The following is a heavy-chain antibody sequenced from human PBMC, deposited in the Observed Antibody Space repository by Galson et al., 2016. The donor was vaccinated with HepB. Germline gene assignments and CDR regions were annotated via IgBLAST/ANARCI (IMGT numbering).Heavy chain of an antibody. J-gene: IGHJ6*02. Sequence: SLRLSCAASGFTFNKYAMNWVRQAPGKGLEWVSAISGSGETAHYADSVRGRLTTSRDNSKNTLYLHFSSLRAEDTAVYYCAKAGDYGYDCYFYSLAVWGQGTTVTVSS. D-gene: IGHD2-21*02. CDR1: GFTFNKYA. V-gene: IGHV3-23*01. CDR3: AKAGDYGYDCYFYSLAV. CDR2: ISGSGETA.